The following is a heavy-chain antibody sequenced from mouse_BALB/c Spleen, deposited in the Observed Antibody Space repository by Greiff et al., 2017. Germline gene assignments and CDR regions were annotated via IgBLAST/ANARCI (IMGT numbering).Heavy chain of an antibody. CDR2: INPSTGYT. CDR3: ARVYGYAYAMDY. Sequence: VQLQQSGAELAKPGASVKMSCKASGYTFTSYWMHWVKQRPGPGLEWIGYINPSTGYTEYNQKFKDKATLTADKSSSTAYMQLSSLTSEDSAVYYCARVYGYAYAMDYWGQGTSVTVAS. CDR1: GYTFTSYW. D-gene: IGHD2-2*01. J-gene: IGHJ4*01. V-gene: IGHV1-7*01.